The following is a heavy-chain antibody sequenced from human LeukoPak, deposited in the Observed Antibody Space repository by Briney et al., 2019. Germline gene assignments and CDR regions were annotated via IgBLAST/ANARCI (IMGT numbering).Heavy chain of an antibody. CDR2: TYYRTKWYN. V-gene: IGHV6-1*01. CDR1: GDSVSSNSAA. J-gene: IGHJ4*02. CDR3: ARSFYDSSGVAFES. Sequence: SPTLSLTCAISGDSVSSNSAAWNWIRQSPSRGLEGLGRTYYRTKWYNDYAVSVNSRITINPDTSKNQFSLQLNSVTPEDTAVYYCARSFYDSSGVAFESWGQGTLVTVSS. D-gene: IGHD3-22*01.